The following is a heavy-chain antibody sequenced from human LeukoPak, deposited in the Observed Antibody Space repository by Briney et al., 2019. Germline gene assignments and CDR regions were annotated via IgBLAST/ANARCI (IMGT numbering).Heavy chain of an antibody. D-gene: IGHD6-13*01. Sequence: PGGSLRLSCAASGFTFSDYYMSWIRQAPGTGLECLSYISSSGSSIYYADSVQGRFTISRDNSKNTLYLQMNSLRAEDTAVYYCAKEADPSSSWYYFDYWGQGTLVTVSS. CDR2: ISSSGSSI. CDR3: AKEADPSSSWYYFDY. J-gene: IGHJ4*02. V-gene: IGHV3-11*04. CDR1: GFTFSDYY.